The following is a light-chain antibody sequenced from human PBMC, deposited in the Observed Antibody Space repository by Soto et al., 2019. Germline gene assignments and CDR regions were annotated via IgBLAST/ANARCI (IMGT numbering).Light chain of an antibody. Sequence: QSVLTQPPSVYGSPGQSVAISCTGTSSDIGAYNRVSWYQQPPGTAPKLMIYDVNNRPSGVPDRFSGSKSGNTASLTISGLQADDEADYYCSSFTSSNTYVFGTGTKVTVL. CDR3: SSFTSSNTYV. CDR2: DVN. CDR1: SSDIGAYNR. V-gene: IGLV2-18*02. J-gene: IGLJ1*01.